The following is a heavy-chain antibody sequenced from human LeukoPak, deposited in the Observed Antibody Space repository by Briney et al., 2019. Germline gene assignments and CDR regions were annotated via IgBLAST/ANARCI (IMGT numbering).Heavy chain of an antibody. J-gene: IGHJ4*02. CDR3: ARDATAGNFDY. V-gene: IGHV4-59*12. Sequence: PSETLSLTCTVSGGSMSSYYWSWIRQPPGKGLEYIGYIYYTGSTYYNPSLKSRVTISVDTSKRQFSLRLSSVSAADTAVYYCARDATAGNFDYWGQGTLVTVSS. D-gene: IGHD6-13*01. CDR2: IYYTGST. CDR1: GGSMSSYY.